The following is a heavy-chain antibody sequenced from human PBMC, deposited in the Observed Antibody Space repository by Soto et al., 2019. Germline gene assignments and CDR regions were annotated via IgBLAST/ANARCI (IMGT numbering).Heavy chain of an antibody. CDR1: GFTFSGYA. Sequence: GGSLRLSCAASGFTFSGYAMSLVRQAPGKGLECVSGIVAGGGTYYADSVKGRFTISRDNSKNILYLQMNSLRAEDTAVYYCARGGYSYGRSAYYGMDVWGQRTTVTVSS. CDR2: IVAGGGT. CDR3: ARGGYSYGRSAYYGMDV. V-gene: IGHV3-23*01. D-gene: IGHD5-18*01. J-gene: IGHJ6*02.